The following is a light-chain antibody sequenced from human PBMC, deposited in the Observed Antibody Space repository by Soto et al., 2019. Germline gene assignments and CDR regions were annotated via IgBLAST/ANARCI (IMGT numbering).Light chain of an antibody. V-gene: IGLV1-51*01. CDR1: SSNIGNNF. Sequence: QSVLTQPPSVSAAPGQKVTISCSGSSSNIGNNFVSWYQHLPGTAPKLLIYDNNKRPSGIPDRFSGTKSGTSATLGITGLQTWDQPHYYCATWDSSLSAGVFGGGTKLTVL. CDR3: ATWDSSLSAGV. CDR2: DNN. J-gene: IGLJ2*01.